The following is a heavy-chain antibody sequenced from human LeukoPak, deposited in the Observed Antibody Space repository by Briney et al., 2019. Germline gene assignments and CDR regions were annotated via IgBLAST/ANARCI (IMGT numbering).Heavy chain of an antibody. Sequence: SETLSLTCTVSGGSISSGGYYWSWIRQHPGKGLEWIGYIYYSGSTYYNPSLKSRVTISVDTSKNQFSLKLSSVTAADTAVYYCAREPPMVRGVLGAFDTWGQGTMVTVSS. CDR2: IYYSGST. CDR1: GGSISSGGYY. J-gene: IGHJ3*02. D-gene: IGHD3-10*01. CDR3: AREPPMVRGVLGAFDT. V-gene: IGHV4-31*03.